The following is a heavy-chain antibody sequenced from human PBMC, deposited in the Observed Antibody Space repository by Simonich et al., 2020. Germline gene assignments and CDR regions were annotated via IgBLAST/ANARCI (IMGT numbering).Heavy chain of an antibody. CDR3: ARDREVYGSGSYYNY. CDR2: KKQEGREK. Sequence: EVQLVESGGGLVQPGGSLRLSCAASGFTFSSYWMSWVRQAPGKGMEWVAKKKQEGREKDYVDSVKGRFTISRDNAKNSLYRQMNSLRAEDTAVYYCARDREVYGSGSYYNYWGQGTLVTVSS. J-gene: IGHJ4*02. CDR1: GFTFSSYW. V-gene: IGHV3-7*01. D-gene: IGHD3-10*01.